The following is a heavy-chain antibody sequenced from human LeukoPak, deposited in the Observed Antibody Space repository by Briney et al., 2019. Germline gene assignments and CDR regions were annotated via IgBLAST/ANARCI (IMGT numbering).Heavy chain of an antibody. CDR2: IYHSGST. CDR3: ARDGESKIDINSDY. D-gene: IGHD3-10*01. Sequence: SETLSLTCTVSGGSISSSSYYWGWIRQPPGKGLEWIGSIYHSGSTYYNPSLKSRVTISVDTSKNQFSLKLSSVTAADTAVYYCARDGESKIDINSDYWGQGTLVTVSS. CDR1: GGSISSSSYY. V-gene: IGHV4-39*07. J-gene: IGHJ4*02.